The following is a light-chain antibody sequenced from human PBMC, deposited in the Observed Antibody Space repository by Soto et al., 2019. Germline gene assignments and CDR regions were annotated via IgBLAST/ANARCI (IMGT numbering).Light chain of an antibody. CDR2: EVS. CDR3: SSYTNINTRACV. Sequence: QSVLTQPASVSGSPGQSITISCTGTSSDVGTYNFVSWYQQHPGKAPKVMIYEVSERPSGVPDRFSGSKSGNTASLTISGLQAEDEAEYYCSSYTNINTRACVFGTGTKVTVL. J-gene: IGLJ1*01. V-gene: IGLV2-14*01. CDR1: SSDVGTYNF.